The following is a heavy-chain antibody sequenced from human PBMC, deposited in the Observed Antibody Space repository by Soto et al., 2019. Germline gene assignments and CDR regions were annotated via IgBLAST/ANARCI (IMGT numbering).Heavy chain of an antibody. D-gene: IGHD3-10*01. CDR1: GGSVSSLPYY. V-gene: IGHV4-31*03. Sequence: QVQLQETGPGLVKPSQTLSLTCTVSGGSVSSLPYYWNWIGQHPGKGLEWIGSISYSGSTYYNSPLTSRLTIPVDTSQNQFSLNLDSVTAADTAVYYCAREDKNYGFDCWGQGTLVTVSS. J-gene: IGHJ4*02. CDR2: ISYSGST. CDR3: AREDKNYGFDC.